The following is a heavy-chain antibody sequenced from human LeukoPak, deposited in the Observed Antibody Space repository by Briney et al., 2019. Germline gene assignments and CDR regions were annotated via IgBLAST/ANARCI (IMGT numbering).Heavy chain of an antibody. D-gene: IGHD2-2*01. V-gene: IGHV3-74*01. CDR3: VSFYETY. CDR1: GNYW. J-gene: IGHJ4*02. CDR2: INSDGSWT. Sequence: GGSLRLSCAASGNYWMHWVRQAPGKGLVWVSHINSDGSWTSYADSVKGRFTISKDNAKNTVYLQMNNLRAEDTAVYYCVSFYETYWGRETLVTASS.